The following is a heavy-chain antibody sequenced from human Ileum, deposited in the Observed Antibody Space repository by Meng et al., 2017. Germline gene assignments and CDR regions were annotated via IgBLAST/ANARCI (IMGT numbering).Heavy chain of an antibody. CDR3: AAFCSGGSCPDY. V-gene: IGHV4-59*01. Sequence: QAQLQESGSGLAKPSETLSLTCTVSGASLSSYYWTWIRQPPGKGLDWIGYIHYSGSTNYNPSLKSRITMSVDTSKNQVSLKLSSVTAADTAIYYCAAFCSGGSCPDYWGQGTLVTVSS. CDR1: GASLSSYY. J-gene: IGHJ4*02. D-gene: IGHD2-15*01. CDR2: IHYSGST.